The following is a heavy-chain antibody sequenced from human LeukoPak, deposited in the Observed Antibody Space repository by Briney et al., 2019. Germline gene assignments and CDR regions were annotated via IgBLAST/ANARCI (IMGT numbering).Heavy chain of an antibody. D-gene: IGHD4-23*01. J-gene: IGHJ2*01. CDR2: ISYDGSNK. Sequence: GGSLRLSCAASGFTFSSYAMHWVRQAPGKGLEWVAVISYDGSNKYYADSVKGRFTISRDNSKNTLYLQMNSLRAEDTAVYYCARDAVKRQRWTNWYFDLWGRGTLVTVSS. CDR1: GFTFSSYA. V-gene: IGHV3-30-3*01. CDR3: ARDAVKRQRWTNWYFDL.